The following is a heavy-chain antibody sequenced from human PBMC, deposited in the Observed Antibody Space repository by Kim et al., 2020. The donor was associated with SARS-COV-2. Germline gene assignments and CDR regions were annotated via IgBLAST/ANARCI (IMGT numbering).Heavy chain of an antibody. J-gene: IGHJ5*02. V-gene: IGHV4-59*01. CDR3: ARKYYDDERNLWFDP. CDR1: GGSISSYY. Sequence: SETLSLTCTVSGGSISSYYWSWIRQPPGKGLEWIGYIYYSGSTNYNPSLKSRVTISVDTSKNQFSLKLSSVTAADTAVYYWARKYYDDERNLWFDPWGQGTLVSVSS. CDR2: IYYSGST. D-gene: IGHD3-22*01.